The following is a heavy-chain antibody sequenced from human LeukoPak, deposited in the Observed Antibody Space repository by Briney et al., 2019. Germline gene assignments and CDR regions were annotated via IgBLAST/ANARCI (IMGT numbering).Heavy chain of an antibody. V-gene: IGHV1-69*05. CDR1: GGTFSSYA. D-gene: IGHD1-7*01. Sequence: SVKVSCKASGGTFSSYAISWVRQAPGQGLERMGGIIPIFGTANYAQKFQGRVTITTDESTSTAYMELSSLRSEDTAVYYCSRGDYHWNSRCGVYYYYYMAVWGKGTTVTVSS. CDR2: IIPIFGTA. J-gene: IGHJ6*03. CDR3: SRGDYHWNSRCGVYYYYYMAV.